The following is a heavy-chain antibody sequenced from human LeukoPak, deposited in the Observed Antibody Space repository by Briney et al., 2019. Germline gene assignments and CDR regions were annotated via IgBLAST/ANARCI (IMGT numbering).Heavy chain of an antibody. CDR1: GFTFSSYV. V-gene: IGHV3-30*04. D-gene: IGHD6-6*01. Sequence: PGGSLRLSCAASGFTFSSYVMHWVRQAPGKGLEWVAIISYDGSNEYYADSVKGRFTISRDNSKNTLYLQMNSLRAEDTAVYYCAKGGMRTSGYYYMDVWGKGTTVTVSS. CDR2: ISYDGSNE. J-gene: IGHJ6*03. CDR3: AKGGMRTSGYYYMDV.